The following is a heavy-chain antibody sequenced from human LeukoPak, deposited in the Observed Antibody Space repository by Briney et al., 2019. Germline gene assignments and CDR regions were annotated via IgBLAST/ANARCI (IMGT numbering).Heavy chain of an antibody. V-gene: IGHV3-48*03. J-gene: IGHJ4*02. CDR3: ARDPAGSSSWYD. CDR1: GFTFSGYE. CDR2: ISSSGSTI. Sequence: PGGSLRLSCAASGFTFSGYEMNWVRQAPGKGLEWVSYISSSGSTIYYADSVKGRFTISRDNAKNSLYLQMNSLRAEDTAVYYCARDPAGSSSWYDWGQGTLVTVSS. D-gene: IGHD6-13*01.